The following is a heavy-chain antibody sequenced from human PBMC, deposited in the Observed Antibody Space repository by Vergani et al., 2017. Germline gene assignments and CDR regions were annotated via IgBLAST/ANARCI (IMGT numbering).Heavy chain of an antibody. CDR3: ARDLRCSGGSCYDGGLWFDP. Sequence: QVQLQESGPGLVKPSQTLSLTCTVSGCSISSGDYYWSWIRQPPGKGLECIGYIYYSGSTYYIPSLKSRVTISVDTSKNQFSLKLNSVTAADTAVYYCARDLRCSGGSCYDGGLWFDPWGQGTLVTVSS. J-gene: IGHJ5*02. V-gene: IGHV4-30-4*08. CDR1: GCSISSGDYY. D-gene: IGHD2-15*01. CDR2: IYYSGST.